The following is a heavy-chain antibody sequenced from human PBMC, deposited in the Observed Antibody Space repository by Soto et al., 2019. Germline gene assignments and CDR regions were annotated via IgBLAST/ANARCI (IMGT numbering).Heavy chain of an antibody. Sequence: SETLSLTCSVSGDSISTVDYFWAWIRQPPGQALEYIGYIYKSATTYYNPSFESRVAISLDASKSQFSLNVTSVTAADTAVYFCARGRYCLTGRCFPNWFDSWGQGTLVTVSS. J-gene: IGHJ5*01. CDR2: IYKSATT. D-gene: IGHD2-15*01. V-gene: IGHV4-30-4*01. CDR1: GDSISTVDYF. CDR3: ARGRYCLTGRCFPNWFDS.